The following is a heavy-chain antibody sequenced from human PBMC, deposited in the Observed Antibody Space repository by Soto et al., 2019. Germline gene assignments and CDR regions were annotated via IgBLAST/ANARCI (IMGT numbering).Heavy chain of an antibody. V-gene: IGHV4-30-2*01. CDR3: ARARGSYYNFDY. D-gene: IGHD3-10*01. CDR1: GGSIRSGGYS. CDR2: IYHSGST. J-gene: IGHJ4*02. Sequence: SQTLSLTCGVSGGSIRSGGYSWSWIRQPPGKGLEWIGYIYHSGSTYYNPSLKSRVTISVDTSKNQSSLKLNSVTAADTALFYCARARGSYYNFDYWGQGTLVTVSS.